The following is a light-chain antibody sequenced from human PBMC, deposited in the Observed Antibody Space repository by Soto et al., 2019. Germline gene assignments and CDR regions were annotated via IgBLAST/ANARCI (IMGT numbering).Light chain of an antibody. J-gene: IGLJ2*01. CDR3: CSYAGSSTLV. Sequence: QSALTQPASVSGSPGQSITISSTGTSSDVGSYNLVSWYQQHPGKAPKLMIYEGSKRPSGVSNRFSGSKSGNTASLTISGLQAEDEADYYCCSYAGSSTLVFGGGTKVTVL. V-gene: IGLV2-23*01. CDR2: EGS. CDR1: SSDVGSYNL.